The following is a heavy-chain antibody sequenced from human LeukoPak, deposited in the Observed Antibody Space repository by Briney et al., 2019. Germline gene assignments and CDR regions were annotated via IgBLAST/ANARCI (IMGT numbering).Heavy chain of an antibody. V-gene: IGHV3-33*01. Sequence: PGGSLRLSCAASGFTFSSYGMHWVRQAPGKGLEWVAVIWYDGSNKYYADSVKGRFTISRDNSKNTLYLQMNSLRAEDTAVYYRARGQYDSSQGVWFDPWGQGTLVTVSS. D-gene: IGHD3-22*01. CDR3: ARGQYDSSQGVWFDP. J-gene: IGHJ5*02. CDR2: IWYDGSNK. CDR1: GFTFSSYG.